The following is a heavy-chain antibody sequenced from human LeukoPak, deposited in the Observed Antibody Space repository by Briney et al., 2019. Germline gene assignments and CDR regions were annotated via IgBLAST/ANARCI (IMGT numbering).Heavy chain of an antibody. CDR3: ARDSQPDRGSQTDY. J-gene: IGHJ4*02. CDR1: GYTFTGYY. D-gene: IGHD1-14*01. CDR2: INPNSGGT. V-gene: IGHV1-2*02. Sequence: GASVKVSCKASGYTFTGYYMHWVRQAPGQGLEWMGWINPNSGGTNYAQKFQGRVIMTRDMSTSTVYMELSNLRSEDTAVYYCARDSQPDRGSQTDYWGQGTLVTVSS.